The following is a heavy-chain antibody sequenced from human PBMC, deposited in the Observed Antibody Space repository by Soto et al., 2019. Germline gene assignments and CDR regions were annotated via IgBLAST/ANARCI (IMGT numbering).Heavy chain of an antibody. D-gene: IGHD3-22*01. Sequence: QVQLVESGGGVVQPGRSLRLSCAASGFTFSSYGMHWVRQAPGKGLEWVAVIWYDGSNKYYADSVKGRFTISRDNSKNTLYLQMNSLRAEDTAVYYCARVDDSSGYYYPLYYYYGMDVWGQGTTVTVSS. J-gene: IGHJ6*02. CDR2: IWYDGSNK. CDR3: ARVDDSSGYYYPLYYYYGMDV. CDR1: GFTFSSYG. V-gene: IGHV3-33*01.